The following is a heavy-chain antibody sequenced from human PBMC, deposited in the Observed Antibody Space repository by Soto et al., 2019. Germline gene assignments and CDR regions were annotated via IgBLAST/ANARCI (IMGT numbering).Heavy chain of an antibody. CDR3: AHSTGGIAAAARRYFDY. CDR2: IYWNDGK. CDR1: GFSLSTSGVG. V-gene: IGHV2-5*01. D-gene: IGHD6-13*01. Sequence: QITLKESGPTLAKPTQTLTLTCTFSGFSLSTSGVGVGWIRQPPGKALAWLALIYWNDGKRYSPSLKSRLTITKDTSKNQVVLTLTNMDPVDTATYYCAHSTGGIAAAARRYFDYWGQGTLVTVSS. J-gene: IGHJ4*02.